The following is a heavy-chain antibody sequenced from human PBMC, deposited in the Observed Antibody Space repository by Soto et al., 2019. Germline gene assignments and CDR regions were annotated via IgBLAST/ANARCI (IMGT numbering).Heavy chain of an antibody. V-gene: IGHV1-2*04. J-gene: IGHJ4*02. D-gene: IGHD2-2*01. Sequence: ASVKVSCKASGYTFTGDYMPWGRQAPGQVLEGMGWINPNSGGTNYAQKFQGWVTMTKDTSISTAYMELSRLRSDDTAVYYCAREKCSSTSCSYYFDYWGQGTLVTVSS. CDR3: AREKCSSTSCSYYFDY. CDR2: INPNSGGT. CDR1: GYTFTGDY.